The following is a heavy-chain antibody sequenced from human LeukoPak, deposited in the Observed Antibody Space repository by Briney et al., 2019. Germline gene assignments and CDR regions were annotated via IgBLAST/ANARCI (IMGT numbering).Heavy chain of an antibody. CDR3: ARAGAGIAAAGTPFDY. CDR2: MSYDGSNK. J-gene: IGHJ4*02. V-gene: IGHV3-30-3*01. CDR1: GFTFSSYA. D-gene: IGHD6-13*01. Sequence: GGSLRLSCAASGFTFSSYAMHWVRQAPGKGLEWVAVMSYDGSNKYYADSVKGRFTISRDNSKNTLYLQMNSLRAEDTAVYYCARAGAGIAAAGTPFDYWGQGTLVTVSS.